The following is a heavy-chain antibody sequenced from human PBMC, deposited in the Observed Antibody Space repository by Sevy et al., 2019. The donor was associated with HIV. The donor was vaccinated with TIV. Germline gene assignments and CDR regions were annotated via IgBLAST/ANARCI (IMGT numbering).Heavy chain of an antibody. V-gene: IGHV4-39*02. J-gene: IGHJ4*02. D-gene: IGHD6-13*01. CDR2: SYYSGSN. CDR1: GGSVSSSSYY. CDR3: AREGPRIAQFDY. Sequence: SETLSLTCTVSGGSVSSSSYYWGWIRQPPGKGLDWIGSSYYSGSNYYNPSLKSRVTISVDTSKNQFSLKVRSVTAADTAVYYCAREGPRIAQFDYWGQGALVTVSS.